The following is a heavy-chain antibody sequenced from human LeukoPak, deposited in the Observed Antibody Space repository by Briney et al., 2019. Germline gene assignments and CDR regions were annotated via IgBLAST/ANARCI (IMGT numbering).Heavy chain of an antibody. Sequence: SETLSLTCAVYGGSFSGYYWSWIRQPPGKGLEWTGEINHSGSTNYNPSLKSRVTISVDTSKNQFSLKLSSVTAADTAVYYCARGLTYYDFWSGYPDAFAIWGQGTMVTVSS. V-gene: IGHV4-34*01. CDR2: INHSGST. CDR1: GGSFSGYY. CDR3: ARGLTYYDFWSGYPDAFAI. D-gene: IGHD3-3*01. J-gene: IGHJ3*02.